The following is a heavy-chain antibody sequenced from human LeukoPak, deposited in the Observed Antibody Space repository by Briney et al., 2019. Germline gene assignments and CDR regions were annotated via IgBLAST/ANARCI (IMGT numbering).Heavy chain of an antibody. CDR1: GYSISSGDY. CDR2: VYYSGST. V-gene: IGHV4-38-2*01. J-gene: IGHJ4*02. Sequence: PSETLSLTCAVSGYSISSGDYWGWIRQPPGKGLEWIGSVYYSGSTHYNPSLKSRVTISVDTSRNQFSLRLSSVTAADTAVYYCARNPTVTSPSTGYFDYWGQGTLATVSS. D-gene: IGHD4-17*01. CDR3: ARNPTVTSPSTGYFDY.